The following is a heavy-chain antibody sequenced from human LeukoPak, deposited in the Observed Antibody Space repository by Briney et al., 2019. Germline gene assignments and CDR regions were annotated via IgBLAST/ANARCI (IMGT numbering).Heavy chain of an antibody. CDR2: IYTSGST. Sequence: SETLSLTCTVSGGSISSYYWSWIRQPAGKGLEWMGRIYTSGSTNYNPSLKSRVTMSVDTSKNQFSLKLSSVTAADTAVYYCARIGVELRGGDYFDYWGQGTLVTVSS. J-gene: IGHJ4*02. CDR3: ARIGVELRGGDYFDY. V-gene: IGHV4-4*07. CDR1: GGSISSYY. D-gene: IGHD1-7*01.